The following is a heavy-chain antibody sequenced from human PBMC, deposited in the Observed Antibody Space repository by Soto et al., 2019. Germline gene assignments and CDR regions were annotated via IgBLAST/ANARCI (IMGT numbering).Heavy chain of an antibody. CDR2: INPNTSAT. Sequence: QVQLVQSGAEVKKSGASVKVSCKASGYIFTGYFIQWLRQAPGQGLEWMAWINPNTSATNYALKFEGRVTMTRDTSLGAAYMELTSLRPDDTALYYCAGITWGRDHYYGMDVWGQGTTVTVSS. CDR1: GYIFTGYF. CDR3: AGITWGRDHYYGMDV. V-gene: IGHV1-2*02. J-gene: IGHJ6*02. D-gene: IGHD1-26*01.